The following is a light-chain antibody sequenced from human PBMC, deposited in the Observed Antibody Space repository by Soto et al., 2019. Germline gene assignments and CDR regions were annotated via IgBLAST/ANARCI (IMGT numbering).Light chain of an antibody. CDR3: CSYAGSSPWV. CDR1: NSDVGTYNL. Sequence: QSALTQPASVSGSPGQSITISCTGTNSDVGTYNLVSWYQHHPGKAPKLIIHEDTKRPSGVSYRFSGAKSGNTASLTLSGLQAEDEADYYCCSYAGSSPWVFGGGTQLPVL. V-gene: IGLV2-23*01. CDR2: EDT. J-gene: IGLJ3*02.